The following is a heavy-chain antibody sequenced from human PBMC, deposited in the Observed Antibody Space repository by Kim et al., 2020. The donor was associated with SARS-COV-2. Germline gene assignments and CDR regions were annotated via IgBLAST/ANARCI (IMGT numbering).Heavy chain of an antibody. J-gene: IGHJ4*02. Sequence: KYGESVKGRFTISRENARNPLYLQMNSVTAEDTAVYYCVTDGDFGKFDYWGQGTLVTVSS. D-gene: IGHD2-21*02. CDR3: VTDGDFGKFDY. V-gene: IGHV3-7*01.